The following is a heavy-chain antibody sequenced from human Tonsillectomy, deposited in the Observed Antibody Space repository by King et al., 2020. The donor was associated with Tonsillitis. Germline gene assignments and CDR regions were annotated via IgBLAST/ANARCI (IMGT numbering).Heavy chain of an antibody. CDR2: ISGSGDST. D-gene: IGHD3-3*01. CDR3: AKAGNSIFGVVIRDYYYYMDV. Sequence: VQLVESGGDLVQPGGSLRLSCAASGFSISSYAMSCVRQAPGKGLEWVSAISGSGDSTYYADSVKGRFTISRDNSKNTLYLQMNSLRAEDTAVYYCAKAGNSIFGVVIRDYYYYMDVWGKGTTVTVSS. J-gene: IGHJ6*03. CDR1: GFSISSYA. V-gene: IGHV3-23*04.